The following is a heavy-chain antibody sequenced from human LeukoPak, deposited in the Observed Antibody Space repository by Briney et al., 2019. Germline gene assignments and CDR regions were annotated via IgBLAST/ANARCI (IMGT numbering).Heavy chain of an antibody. CDR2: ISSSSSYI. Sequence: GGSLRLSCAASGFTFSSYSMNWVRQAPGKGPEWVSSISSSSSYIYYADSVKGRFTISRDNAKNSLYLQMNSLRAEDTAVYYCARGGSAWLVATDYWGQGTLVTVSS. CDR1: GFTFSSYS. D-gene: IGHD6-19*01. V-gene: IGHV3-21*01. CDR3: ARGGSAWLVATDY. J-gene: IGHJ4*02.